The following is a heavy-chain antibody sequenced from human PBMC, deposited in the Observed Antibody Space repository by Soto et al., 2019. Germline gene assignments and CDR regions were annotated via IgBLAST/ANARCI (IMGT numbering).Heavy chain of an antibody. CDR1: GGSISSNS. Sequence: SETLSLTCTVSGGSISSNSWSWIRQPPGKGLEWIGFIDYSGYTNYNPFLKSRVTISIDRPNNQFSLSLSSVTAADTAVHYCARLTTARAFDIWGQGTMVTVSS. J-gene: IGHJ3*02. D-gene: IGHD3-9*01. CDR3: ARLTTARAFDI. V-gene: IGHV4-59*01. CDR2: IDYSGYT.